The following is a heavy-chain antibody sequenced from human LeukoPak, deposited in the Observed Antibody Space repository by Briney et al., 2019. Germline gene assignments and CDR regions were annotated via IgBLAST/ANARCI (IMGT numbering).Heavy chain of an antibody. D-gene: IGHD2-2*01. V-gene: IGHV3-20*04. CDR2: INWNGGST. CDR3: ARVQGYCSSTSCYFDY. Sequence: GGSLRLSCAASGSTFDDYGMSWVRQAPGKGLEWVSGINWNGGSTGYADSVKGRFTISRDNAKNSLYLQMNSLRAEDTALYYCARVQGYCSSTSCYFDYWGQGTLVTVSS. CDR1: GSTFDDYG. J-gene: IGHJ4*02.